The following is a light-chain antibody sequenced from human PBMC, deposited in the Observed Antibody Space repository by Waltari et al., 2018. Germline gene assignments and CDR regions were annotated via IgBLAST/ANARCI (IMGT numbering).Light chain of an antibody. Sequence: QSALTQPASVSGTPGQSITLSCTGTTSDVGNYDLLSWYQQHPGKAPKLLVCEVSKRPSGVSSRFSGSKSGNTASLTISGLQAEDEADYYCCSYAGLGTYVFGSGTKVTVL. V-gene: IGLV2-23*02. CDR1: TSDVGNYDL. CDR2: EVS. J-gene: IGLJ1*01. CDR3: CSYAGLGTYV.